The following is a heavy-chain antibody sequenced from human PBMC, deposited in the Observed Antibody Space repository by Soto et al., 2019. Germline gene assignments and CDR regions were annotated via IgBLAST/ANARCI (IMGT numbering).Heavy chain of an antibody. V-gene: IGHV3-33*08. J-gene: IGHJ6*02. CDR1: GFTFSHYE. CDR2: IWYDGSNK. D-gene: IGHD3-22*01. CDR3: ARDLRIHYDSSGYYYGRGGMDV. Sequence: PGGSLRLSCAASGFTFSHYEMNWVRQAPGKGLEWVAVIWYDGSNKYYADSVKGRFTISRDNSKNTLYLQMNSLRAEDTAVYYCARDLRIHYDSSGYYYGRGGMDVWGQGTTVTVSS.